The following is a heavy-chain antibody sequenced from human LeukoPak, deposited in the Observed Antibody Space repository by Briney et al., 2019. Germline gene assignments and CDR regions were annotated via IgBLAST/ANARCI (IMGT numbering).Heavy chain of an antibody. Sequence: SETLSLTCTVPGGSISSSSYYWGWFRPPPGKGQEWIGSIYYSGSNYYNRSFKSRVTISVDTSKTQFSLKWSSVTAADTAVYYCARLRGLGPSDAFDIWGQGTMVTVSS. V-gene: IGHV4-39*01. D-gene: IGHD2-15*01. CDR1: GGSISSSSYY. J-gene: IGHJ3*02. CDR2: IYYSGSN. CDR3: ARLRGLGPSDAFDI.